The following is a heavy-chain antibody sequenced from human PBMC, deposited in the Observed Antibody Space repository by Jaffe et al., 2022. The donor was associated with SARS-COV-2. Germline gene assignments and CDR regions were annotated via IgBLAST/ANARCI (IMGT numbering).Heavy chain of an antibody. Sequence: QMQLVQSGPEVKKPGTSVKVSCEASGFTFTRSAVQWVRQARGQPLEWIGWIVVGSGNTKCGQKFQERVTINRDMSTSTVYMELRSLRFEDTAVYYCAADPVAGNPNWFDPWGQGTLVTVSS. CDR3: AADPVAGNPNWFDP. CDR2: IVVGSGNT. CDR1: GFTFTRSA. J-gene: IGHJ5*02. D-gene: IGHD6-19*01. V-gene: IGHV1-58*01.